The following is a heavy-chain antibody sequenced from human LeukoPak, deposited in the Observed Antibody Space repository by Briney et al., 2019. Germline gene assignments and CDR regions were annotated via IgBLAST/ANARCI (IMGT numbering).Heavy chain of an antibody. V-gene: IGHV3-9*01. CDR2: ISWNSGSI. D-gene: IGHD1-14*01. J-gene: IGHJ6*02. Sequence: GGSLRLSCAASGFTFDDYAMHWVRQAPGKGLEWVSGISWNSGSIGCADSVKGRFTISRDNAKNSLYLQMNSLRAEDTALYYCAKDRYNRQRHGGFYYYYGMDVWGQGTTVTVPS. CDR1: GFTFDDYA. CDR3: AKDRYNRQRHGGFYYYYGMDV.